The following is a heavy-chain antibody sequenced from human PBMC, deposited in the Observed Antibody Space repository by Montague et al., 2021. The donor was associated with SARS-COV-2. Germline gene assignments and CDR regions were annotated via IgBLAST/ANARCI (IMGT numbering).Heavy chain of an antibody. D-gene: IGHD3-3*01. V-gene: IGHV3-21*01. Sequence: SLRLSCAASGFTFSSYAMHWVRQAPGKGLEWVSSISSSSSYIYYADSVKGRFTISRDNAKNSLYLQMNSLRAEDTAVYHCARDKITIFGVVIIDYWGQGTLVTVSS. CDR3: ARDKITIFGVVIIDY. CDR2: ISSSSSYI. CDR1: GFTFSSYA. J-gene: IGHJ4*02.